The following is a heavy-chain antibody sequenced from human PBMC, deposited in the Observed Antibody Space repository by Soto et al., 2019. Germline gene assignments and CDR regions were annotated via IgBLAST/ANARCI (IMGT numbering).Heavy chain of an antibody. Sequence: QVQLQQWGAGLLKPSETRSLTCAVYGGAFSGFQWSWIRQPPGKGLEWIGEINHSGTTSYNPSLKSRLTMSVDTSKNQFSLKLSSVTAADTAGYYCARGKWRDNYWGQGTLVTVSS. CDR2: INHSGTT. J-gene: IGHJ4*02. CDR3: ARGKWRDNY. D-gene: IGHD5-12*01. V-gene: IGHV4-34*01. CDR1: GGAFSGFQ.